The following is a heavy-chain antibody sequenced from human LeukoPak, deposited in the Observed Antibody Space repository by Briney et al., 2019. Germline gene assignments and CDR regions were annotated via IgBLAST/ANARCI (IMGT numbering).Heavy chain of an antibody. CDR2: ISAYNGNT. D-gene: IGHD2-2*01. CDR1: GYTFTSYG. V-gene: IGHV1-18*04. Sequence: ASVKVSCKASGYTFTSYGISWVRQAPGQGLEWMGWISAYNGNTNYAQKLQGRVTMTTDTSTSTAYMELRSLRSDDTAVYYCARDHDIVVVPPARNAFDIWGQGTMVTVSS. CDR3: ARDHDIVVVPPARNAFDI. J-gene: IGHJ3*02.